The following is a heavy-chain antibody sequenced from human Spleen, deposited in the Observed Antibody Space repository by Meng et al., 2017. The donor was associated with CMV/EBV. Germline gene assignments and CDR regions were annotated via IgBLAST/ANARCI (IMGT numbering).Heavy chain of an antibody. J-gene: IGHJ3*01. CDR2: ISVYSGDR. V-gene: IGHV1-18*01. Sequence: ASVKVSCKASGYTFNSYGITWVRQAPGQGLEWMGWISVYSGDRNYAERLQGRVTMTTDTSTSTAYMELRSLKSDDTAVYYCARDRGHSGTYYGGDAFDLWGQGTVVTVSS. CDR1: GYTFNSYG. CDR3: ARDRGHSGTYYGGDAFDL. D-gene: IGHD1-26*01.